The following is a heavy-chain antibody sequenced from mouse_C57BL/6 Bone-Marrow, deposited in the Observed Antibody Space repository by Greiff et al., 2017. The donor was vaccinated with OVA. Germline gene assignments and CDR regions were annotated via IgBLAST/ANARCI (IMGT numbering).Heavy chain of an antibody. J-gene: IGHJ2*01. D-gene: IGHD1-1*01. CDR1: GYTFTSYW. V-gene: IGHV1-64*01. CDR3: ARSRRFLLLRLYYFDY. Sequence: QVQLQQPGAELVKPGASVKLSCKASGYTFTSYWMHWVKQRPGQGLEWIGMIHPNSGSTNYNEKFKSKATLTVDKSSSTAYMQLSSLTSEDSAVYYCARSRRFLLLRLYYFDYWGQGTTLTVSS. CDR2: IHPNSGST.